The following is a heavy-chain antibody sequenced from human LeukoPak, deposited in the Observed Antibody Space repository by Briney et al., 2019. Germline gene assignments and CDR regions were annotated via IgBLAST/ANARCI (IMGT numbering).Heavy chain of an antibody. Sequence: PSETLSLTCTVSGGSIKSHFWSWVRQPPGKRLEWIGYIFHSGSTNYNPSLKSRVTISVDTSKNQFSLKLSSVTAADTAVYYCARAVDDSSSRGFDYWGQGTLVTVSS. V-gene: IGHV4-59*11. CDR3: ARAVDDSSSRGFDY. CDR1: GGSIKSHF. D-gene: IGHD3-22*01. J-gene: IGHJ4*02. CDR2: IFHSGST.